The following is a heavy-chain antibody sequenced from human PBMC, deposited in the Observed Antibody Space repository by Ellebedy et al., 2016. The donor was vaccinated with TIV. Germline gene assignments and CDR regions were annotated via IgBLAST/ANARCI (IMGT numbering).Heavy chain of an antibody. V-gene: IGHV5-51*01. CDR2: IYPADAET. D-gene: IGHD3-9*01. Sequence: GGSLRLXXKGSGYSFSDYWIGWVRQMPGKGLEWMGIIYPADAETTYSPSFEGQVTISADKSINTAYLQWSSLKASDTAIYYCAKLQILTGYYNGPFFNWGQGTQVTVSS. J-gene: IGHJ4*02. CDR1: GYSFSDYW. CDR3: AKLQILTGYYNGPFFN.